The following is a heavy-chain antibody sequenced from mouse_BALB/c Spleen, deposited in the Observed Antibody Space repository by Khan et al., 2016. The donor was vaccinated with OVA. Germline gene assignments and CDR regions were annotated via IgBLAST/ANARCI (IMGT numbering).Heavy chain of an antibody. V-gene: IGHV3-2*02. CDR2: ISYSGKT. J-gene: IGHJ2*02. Sequence: VQLEESGPGLVKPSPSLSLSCTATGYSFTSDYAWYWIRKFPGNILERRGFISYSGKTNYNPSLKSRFSFTLDTSKNQFYLQLKSVTTEDTAAYYCARVYGGDFDYWGQGTSLTVSS. CDR3: ARVYGGDFDY. D-gene: IGHD1-1*02. CDR1: GYSFTSDYA.